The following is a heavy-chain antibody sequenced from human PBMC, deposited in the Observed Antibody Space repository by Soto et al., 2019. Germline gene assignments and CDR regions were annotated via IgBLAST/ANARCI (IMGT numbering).Heavy chain of an antibody. Sequence: EVQLVESGGGLVQPGGSLRLSCAASGFTFSDYYMDWVRQAPGKGLEWVGRIRNKANSHTTEYAASARGRFTISRDDSKNSLYLQLNSLITEDTAVYYCARGRNSFDFWGQGTLVTVSS. J-gene: IGHJ4*02. V-gene: IGHV3-72*01. CDR2: IRNKANSHTT. CDR3: ARGRNSFDF. CDR1: GFTFSDYY.